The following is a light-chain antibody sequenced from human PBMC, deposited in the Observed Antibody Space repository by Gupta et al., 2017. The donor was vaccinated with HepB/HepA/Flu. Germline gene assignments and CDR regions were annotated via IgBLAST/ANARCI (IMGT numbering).Light chain of an antibody. J-gene: IGLJ2*01. CDR1: SSDVGGYNY. Sequence: QSALTQPASVSGSPGQSITISCTGTSSDVGGYNYVSWYQQHPGKAPKLMIYDVSNRPSGVSNRFSCSKSGNPASLTLSGLQAEDEAEDYCSSYTSISTPVVFGGGTKLTVL. CDR3: SSYTSISTPVV. CDR2: DVS. V-gene: IGLV2-14*03.